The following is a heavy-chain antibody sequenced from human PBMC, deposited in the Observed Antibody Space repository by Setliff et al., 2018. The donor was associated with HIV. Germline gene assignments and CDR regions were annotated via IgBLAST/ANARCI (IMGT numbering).Heavy chain of an antibody. CDR2: IYSTGNT. J-gene: IGHJ4*02. Sequence: LSETLSLTCNVSGGSISSGRYFWSWIRQPPGGGLEWIGYIYSTGNTYYNPSLKSRVSISLDTSENQFSLNLTSVTVADTAVYYCARGGRKDLTDNWGQGSLVTVSS. CDR1: GGSISSGRYF. V-gene: IGHV4-31*03. CDR3: ARGGRKDLTDN. D-gene: IGHD2-21*02.